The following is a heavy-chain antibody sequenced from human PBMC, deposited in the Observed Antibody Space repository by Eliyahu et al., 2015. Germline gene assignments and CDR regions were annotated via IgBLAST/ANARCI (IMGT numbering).Heavy chain of an antibody. Sequence: GKGLEWIGYIYYSGSTYYNPSLKSRVTISVDTSKNQFSLKLSSVTTADTAVYYCARDSSSAHSISWGQGTLVTVSS. CDR3: ARDSSSAHSIS. D-gene: IGHD6-6*01. J-gene: IGHJ4*02. V-gene: IGHV4-31*02. CDR2: IYYSGST.